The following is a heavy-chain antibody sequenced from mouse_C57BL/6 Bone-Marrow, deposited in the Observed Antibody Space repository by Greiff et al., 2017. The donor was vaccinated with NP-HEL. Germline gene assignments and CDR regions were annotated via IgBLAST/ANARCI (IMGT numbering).Heavy chain of an antibody. J-gene: IGHJ4*01. CDR2: IHPNSGST. D-gene: IGHD1-1*01. CDR1: GYTFTSYW. CDR3: ASTTTVYAMDY. Sequence: QVQLQQPGAELVKPGASVKLSCKASGYTFTSYWMHWVKQRPGQGLEWIGMIHPNSGSTNYNEKFKSKATLTVDKSSSTAYMQLSSLTSEDSAVYYCASTTTVYAMDYWGQGTSVTVSS. V-gene: IGHV1-64*01.